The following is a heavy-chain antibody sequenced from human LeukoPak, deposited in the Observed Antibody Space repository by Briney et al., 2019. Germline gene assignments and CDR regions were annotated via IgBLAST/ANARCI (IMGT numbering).Heavy chain of an antibody. Sequence: GSLRLSCAASGFTFSTYAMSWVRQAPGKGLEWVSSITGSGSSTYYADSVMGRFTISRDNSKNTLYLQLNSLRAEDTAVYYCATTKWFIGYWGQGTLVTVSS. CDR3: ATTKWFIGY. CDR1: GFTFSTYA. J-gene: IGHJ4*02. V-gene: IGHV3-23*01. D-gene: IGHD3-22*01. CDR2: ITGSGSST.